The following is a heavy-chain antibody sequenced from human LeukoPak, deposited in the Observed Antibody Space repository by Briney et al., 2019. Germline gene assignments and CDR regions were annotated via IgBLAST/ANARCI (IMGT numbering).Heavy chain of an antibody. CDR1: GFTFSSYG. D-gene: IGHD6-13*01. Sequence: GGSLRLSCAASGFTFSSYGMHWVRQAPGKGLEWVAVIWYDGSNKYYADSVKGRFTIPRDNSKNTLYLQMNSLRAEDTAVYYCARDGGIAAAGLDYWGQGTLVTVSS. V-gene: IGHV3-33*01. CDR3: ARDGGIAAAGLDY. J-gene: IGHJ4*02. CDR2: IWYDGSNK.